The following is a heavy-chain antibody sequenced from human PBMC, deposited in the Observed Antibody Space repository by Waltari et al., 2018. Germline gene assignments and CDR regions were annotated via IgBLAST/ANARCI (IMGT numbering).Heavy chain of an antibody. Sequence: EVQLVVSGGGLVQSGGSRRLSCAAFGFHFRVYSMNWVRQAPGKGLEWVSYMTSDERTIYYADSVEGRFTISRDNAKGSVYLQMNSLRAEDTAVYYCARSVEGAFDVWGQGTMVTVSS. CDR1: GFHFRVYS. V-gene: IGHV3-48*01. CDR3: ARSVEGAFDV. J-gene: IGHJ3*01. CDR2: MTSDERTI.